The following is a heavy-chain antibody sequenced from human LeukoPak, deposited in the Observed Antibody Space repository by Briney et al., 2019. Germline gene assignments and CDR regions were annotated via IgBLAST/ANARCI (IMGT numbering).Heavy chain of an antibody. Sequence: PGGSLRLSCAASGFTFSSYGMYWVRQPPGKGLVWVSRINSDGSATNYADSVKGRFTVSRDNAKNSLYLQMNSLRAEDTAVYYCAKAGGYSGYGHYYYGMDVWGQGTTVTVSS. CDR2: INSDGSAT. V-gene: IGHV3-74*01. CDR1: GFTFSSYG. CDR3: AKAGGYSGYGHYYYGMDV. J-gene: IGHJ6*02. D-gene: IGHD5-12*01.